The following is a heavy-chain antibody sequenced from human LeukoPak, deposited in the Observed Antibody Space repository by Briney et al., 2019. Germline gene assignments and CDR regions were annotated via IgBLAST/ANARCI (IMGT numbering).Heavy chain of an antibody. CDR1: GFSVSDYY. CDR3: ARGTYYSGSGPGNWFDP. J-gene: IGHJ5*02. D-gene: IGHD3-10*01. Sequence: GGSLRLSCAASGFSVSDYYMNWIRQSPGKGLEWVSHITKKTAIEYADAVKGRFTISRDNANNLLLLQMDSLRPEDTGVYYCARGTYYSGSGPGNWFDPWGRGTLVTVSS. V-gene: IGHV3-11*01. CDR2: ITKKTAI.